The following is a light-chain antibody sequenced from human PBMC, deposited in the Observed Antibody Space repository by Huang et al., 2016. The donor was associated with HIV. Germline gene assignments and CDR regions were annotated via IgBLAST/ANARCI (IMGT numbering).Light chain of an antibody. J-gene: IGKJ4*01. CDR2: VAS. CDR3: QQSYSALGLT. V-gene: IGKV1-39*01. Sequence: DIQMTQSPSSLSASVGDRVTIACRASQSIGTNLNWYQQKRGKAPRLLIHVASSLQSGVPSRLSGSGSGTDFTLTISSLQPEEFATYYCQQSYSALGLTFGGGTKVEIK. CDR1: QSIGTN.